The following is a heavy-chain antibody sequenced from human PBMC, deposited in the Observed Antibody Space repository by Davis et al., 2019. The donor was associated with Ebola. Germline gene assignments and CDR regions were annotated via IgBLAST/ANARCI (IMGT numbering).Heavy chain of an antibody. J-gene: IGHJ3*02. Sequence: ASVKVSCKASGYTFTSYDINWVRQATGQGLEWMGWINPNSGGTNYAQKFQGWVTMTRDTSISTAYMELGRLRSDDTAVYYCAREGRSGTNGVCCDAFDIWGQGTMVTVSS. CDR3: AREGRSGTNGVCCDAFDI. V-gene: IGHV1-2*04. CDR2: INPNSGGT. CDR1: GYTFTSYD. D-gene: IGHD2-8*01.